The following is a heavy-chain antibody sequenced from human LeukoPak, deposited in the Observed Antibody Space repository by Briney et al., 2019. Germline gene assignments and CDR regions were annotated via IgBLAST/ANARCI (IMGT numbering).Heavy chain of an antibody. J-gene: IGHJ2*01. V-gene: IGHV1-69*04. Sequence: GASVKVSCKASGGTFSSYAISWVRQAPGQGLEWMGRIIPIFGIANYAQKFQGRVTITADKSTSTAYMKLSSLRSEDTAVYYCARDRWSTVTHWYFDLWGRGTLVTVSS. CDR2: IIPIFGIA. D-gene: IGHD4-17*01. CDR3: ARDRWSTVTHWYFDL. CDR1: GGTFSSYA.